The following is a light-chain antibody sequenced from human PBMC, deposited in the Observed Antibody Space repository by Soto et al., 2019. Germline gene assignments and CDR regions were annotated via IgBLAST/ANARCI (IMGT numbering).Light chain of an antibody. J-gene: IGKJ1*01. CDR2: ETS. CDR1: QSVTAGY. V-gene: IGKV3-20*01. Sequence: EIVLTQSPATLSLSPGESATLSCRASQSVTAGYFAWYQQKSGQAPRLIIYETSSRMTGVPDRFSGSGSGTDFTLTISRLEPEDFAVYFCQQYGNSPTFGQGTKVESK. CDR3: QQYGNSPT.